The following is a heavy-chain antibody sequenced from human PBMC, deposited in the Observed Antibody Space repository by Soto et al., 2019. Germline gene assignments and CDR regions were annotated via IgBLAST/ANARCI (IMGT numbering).Heavy chain of an antibody. CDR1: GGSISSGDYY. Sequence: PSETLSLTCTVSGGSISSGDYYWSWIRQPPGTGLEWIGYIYYSGSTYYNPSLKSRVTISVDTSRNQFSLKLSSVTAADTAVYYCARDHIVVGMDVWGQGTTVTVSS. CDR2: IYYSGST. CDR3: ARDHIVVGMDV. J-gene: IGHJ6*02. V-gene: IGHV4-30-4*01. D-gene: IGHD2-21*01.